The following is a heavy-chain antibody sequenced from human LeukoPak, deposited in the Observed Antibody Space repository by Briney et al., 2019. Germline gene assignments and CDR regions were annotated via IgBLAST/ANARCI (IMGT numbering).Heavy chain of an antibody. V-gene: IGHV1-69*13. J-gene: IGHJ3*02. CDR1: GGTFSRYA. CDR2: IIPIFGTA. CDR3: ARDPVAATGVEAFEI. Sequence: ASVKVSCKASGGTFSRYAISWVRQAPGQGLEWMGGIIPIFGTANYAQKFQGRVTITADESTSTAYMELSSLRSEDTAMYYCARDPVAATGVEAFEIWGQGTKVTVSP. D-gene: IGHD6-13*01.